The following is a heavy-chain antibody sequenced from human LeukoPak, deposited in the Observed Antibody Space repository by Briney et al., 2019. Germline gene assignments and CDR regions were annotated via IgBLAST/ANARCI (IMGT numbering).Heavy chain of an antibody. CDR3: AKGGRYCSSTSCYIGV. CDR2: ISSSSSTI. V-gene: IGHV3-48*01. J-gene: IGHJ3*01. CDR1: GFTFSSYS. Sequence: GGSLRLSCAASGFTFSSYSMNWVRQAPGKGLEWVSYISSSSSTIYYADSVKGRFTISRDNAKNSLYLQMNSPRAEDTAVYYCAKGGRYCSSTSCYIGVWGQGTMVTVSS. D-gene: IGHD2-2*02.